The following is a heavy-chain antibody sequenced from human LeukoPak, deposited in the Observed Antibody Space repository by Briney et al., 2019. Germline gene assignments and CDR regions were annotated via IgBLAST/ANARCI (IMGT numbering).Heavy chain of an antibody. CDR1: GFTFSNYG. D-gene: IGHD1-1*01. Sequence: GGSLRLSCAASGFTFSNYGMHWVRQAPGKGLEWVAFIRYDGSNKYYADSVKGRFTISRDNSKNTLYLQMNSLRAEDTALYYCAKGLERKSRLDSWGQGTLVTVSS. J-gene: IGHJ4*02. CDR3: AKGLERKSRLDS. CDR2: IRYDGSNK. V-gene: IGHV3-30*02.